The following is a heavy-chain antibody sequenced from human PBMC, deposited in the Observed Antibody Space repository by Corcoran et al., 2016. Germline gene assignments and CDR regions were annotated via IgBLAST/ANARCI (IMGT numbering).Heavy chain of an antibody. CDR2: IYYSGST. CDR3: ARYSSANSPFYYYCMDV. J-gene: IGHJ6*02. V-gene: IGHV4-39*07. Sequence: QLQLQESGPGLVKTSETLSLTCTVSGGSISSSSYYWGWIRQPPGKGLEWIGSIYYSGSTYYTPYLKSRVTISVDTSKNQFSLKLSYVTAADSAVYDCARYSSANSPFYYYCMDVWGQVTTVTVSS. D-gene: IGHD3-22*01. CDR1: GGSISSSSYY.